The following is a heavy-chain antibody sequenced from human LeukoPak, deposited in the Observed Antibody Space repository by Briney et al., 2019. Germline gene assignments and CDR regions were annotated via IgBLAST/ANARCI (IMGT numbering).Heavy chain of an antibody. J-gene: IGHJ3*02. Sequence: GGSLRLSCAASGFTFSSYAMSWVRQALGKGLEWVSAISGSGGSTYYADSVKGRFTISRDNSKNTLYLQMNSLRAEDTAVYYCAKDGGSLDAFDIWGQGTMVTVSS. CDR1: GFTFSSYA. D-gene: IGHD3-16*01. V-gene: IGHV3-23*01. CDR2: ISGSGGST. CDR3: AKDGGSLDAFDI.